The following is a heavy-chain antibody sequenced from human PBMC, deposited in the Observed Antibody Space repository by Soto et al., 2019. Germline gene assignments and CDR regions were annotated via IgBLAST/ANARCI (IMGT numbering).Heavy chain of an antibody. CDR3: ARIGRPAVTIFGVVPMPFFDY. CDR1: GGSFSGYY. D-gene: IGHD3-3*01. CDR2: INHSGST. J-gene: IGHJ4*02. Sequence: SETLSLTCAVYGGSFSGYYWSWIRQPPGKGLEWIGEINHSGSTNYNPSLKSRVTISVDTSKNQFSLKLSSVTAADTAVYYCARIGRPAVTIFGVVPMPFFDYWGQGTLVTVSS. V-gene: IGHV4-34*01.